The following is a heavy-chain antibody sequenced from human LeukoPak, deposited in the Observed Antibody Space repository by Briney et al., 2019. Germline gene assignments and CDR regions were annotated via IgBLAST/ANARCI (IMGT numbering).Heavy chain of an antibody. J-gene: IGHJ5*02. CDR1: GYTFTSYD. CDR2: MNPNSGNT. D-gene: IGHD6-13*01. CDR3: ARDKYSSSWYGGSAWFDP. Sequence: ASVEVSCKASGYTFTSYDINWVRQATGQGLEWMGWMNPNSGNTGYAQRFQGRVTMTRNTSISTAYMELSSLRSEDTAVYYCARDKYSSSWYGGSAWFDPWGQGTLVTVSS. V-gene: IGHV1-8*01.